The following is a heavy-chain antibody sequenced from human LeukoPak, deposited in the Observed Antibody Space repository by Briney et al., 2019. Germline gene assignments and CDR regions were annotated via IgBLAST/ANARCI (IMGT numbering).Heavy chain of an antibody. J-gene: IGHJ4*02. V-gene: IGHV3-64*01. Sequence: GGSLRLSCAASGFTFSSYEMNWVRQAPGKGLEYVSAISSNGGSTYYANSVKGRFTISRDNSKNTLYLQMGSLRAEDMAVYYCARGGRSGYRWGQGTLVTVSS. CDR3: ARGGRSGYR. D-gene: IGHD3-22*01. CDR2: ISSNGGST. CDR1: GFTFSSYE.